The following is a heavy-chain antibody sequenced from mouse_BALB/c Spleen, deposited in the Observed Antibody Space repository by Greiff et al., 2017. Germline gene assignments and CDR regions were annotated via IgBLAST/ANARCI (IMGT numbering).Heavy chain of an antibody. CDR3: ARGDGSS. J-gene: IGHJ2*01. CDR2: ISDGGSYT. CDR1: GFTFSDYY. D-gene: IGHD1-1*01. V-gene: IGHV5-4*02. Sequence: EVQRVESGGGLVKPGGSLKLSCAASGFTFSDYYMYWVRQTPEKRLEWVATISDGGSYTYYPDSVKGRFTISRDNAKNNLYLQMSSLKSEDTAMYYCARGDGSSWGQGTTLTVSS.